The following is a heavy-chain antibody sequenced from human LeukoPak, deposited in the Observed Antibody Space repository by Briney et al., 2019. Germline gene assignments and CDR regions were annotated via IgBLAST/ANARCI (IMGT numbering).Heavy chain of an antibody. CDR1: GGTFSSYA. CDR3: ARARGDGYNLDY. V-gene: IGHV1-69*05. J-gene: IGHJ4*02. Sequence: ASVKVSCKASGGTFSSYAICWVRQAPGQGLEWMGGIIPIFGTANYAQRFQGRVTITTDESTSTAYMELSSLRSEDTAVYYCARARGDGYNLDYWGQGTLVTVSS. CDR2: IIPIFGTA. D-gene: IGHD5-24*01.